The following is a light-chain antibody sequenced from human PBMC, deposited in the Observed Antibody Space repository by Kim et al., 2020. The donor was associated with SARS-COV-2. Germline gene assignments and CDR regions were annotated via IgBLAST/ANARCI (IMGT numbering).Light chain of an antibody. CDR3: QQSHGFPYT. J-gene: IGKJ2*01. Sequence: SASVGNRVTITCRTSQSVSPSLNWYQQQPGKAPKLLIYAVSSLQSGVPPRFSGSGSGTDFSLTISSLQREDSAIYYCQQSHGFPYTFGQGTKLEI. V-gene: IGKV1-39*01. CDR2: AVS. CDR1: QSVSPS.